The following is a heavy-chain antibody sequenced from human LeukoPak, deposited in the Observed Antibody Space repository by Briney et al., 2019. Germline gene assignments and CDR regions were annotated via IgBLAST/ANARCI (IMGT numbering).Heavy chain of an antibody. V-gene: IGHV3-15*05. J-gene: IGHJ4*02. D-gene: IGHD2-8*02. CDR3: TTTKRVGNCNGGGCFDF. Sequence: GGSLRLSCAASGFTFSNHAMTWVRQAPGKGLEWVGRIKSKSDGETTNYAAPVKGRFTISRDDSANTLFLQMNSLTTEDTAVYYCTTTKRVGNCNGGGCFDFWGQGTLVTVSS. CDR2: IKSKSDGETT. CDR1: GFTFSNHA.